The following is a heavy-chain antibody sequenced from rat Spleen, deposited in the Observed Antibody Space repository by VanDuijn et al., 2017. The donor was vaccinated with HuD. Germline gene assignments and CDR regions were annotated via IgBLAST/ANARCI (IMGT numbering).Heavy chain of an antibody. CDR3: ASHPQTSPYFDY. CDR1: GFTFSNYY. V-gene: IGHV5-25*01. Sequence: EVQLVESGGGLVQPGRSLKLSCAASGFTFSNYYMAWVRQAPTKGLEWVAYISTAGGNTYYRDSVRGRFTISRDNAKSTLYLQMDSLRSEDTASYYCASHPQTSPYFDYWGQGVMVTVSS. J-gene: IGHJ2*01. D-gene: IGHD3-8*01. CDR2: ISTAGGNT.